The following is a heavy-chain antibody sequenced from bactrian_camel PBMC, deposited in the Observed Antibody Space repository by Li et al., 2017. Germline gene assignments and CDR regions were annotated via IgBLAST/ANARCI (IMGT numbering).Heavy chain of an antibody. CDR1: GFGFSGYD. V-gene: IGHV3S40*01. J-gene: IGHJ6*01. Sequence: VQLVESGGGLVQPGGSLRLSCVASGFGFSGYDMSWVRQAPGKGLEWISAIKLDGSSTHYADSVKGRFTISRDNAKNTLFLQMNGLKPEDTAMYFCAADPNPAKRYYNGGLYLRDFGYWGQGTQVTV. CDR3: AADPNPAKRYYNGGLYLRDFGY. D-gene: IGHD2*01. CDR2: IKLDGSST.